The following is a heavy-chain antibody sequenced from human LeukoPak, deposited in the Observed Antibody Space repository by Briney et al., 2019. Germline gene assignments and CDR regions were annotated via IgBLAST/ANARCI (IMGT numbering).Heavy chain of an antibody. CDR3: ARVKKLMPEFEF. J-gene: IGHJ4*02. V-gene: IGHV1-2*02. CDR1: GYTFIDYY. Sequence: ASVIVSCKSSGYTFIDYYIHCIRQAPGQGLESMGWINPHSGDTKYAQKFQGRVSMTRDTSINTAYMDLTNLRSDDTAIFYCARVKKLMPEFEFWGQGTLVTVSS. D-gene: IGHD2-2*01. CDR2: INPHSGDT.